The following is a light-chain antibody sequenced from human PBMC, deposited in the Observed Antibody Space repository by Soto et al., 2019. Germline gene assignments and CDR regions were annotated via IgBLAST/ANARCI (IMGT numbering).Light chain of an antibody. CDR2: AAS. Sequence: EIVLTQSPGTLSLSPGERATLSCRASQSVSSNLAWYQQKPGQAPRLLIYAASYRATGIPDRFSGSGSGTDFTLTISRLEPEDFAVYYCQQYHTSPRTFGQGTKVDIK. V-gene: IGKV3-20*01. CDR1: QSVSSN. CDR3: QQYHTSPRT. J-gene: IGKJ2*01.